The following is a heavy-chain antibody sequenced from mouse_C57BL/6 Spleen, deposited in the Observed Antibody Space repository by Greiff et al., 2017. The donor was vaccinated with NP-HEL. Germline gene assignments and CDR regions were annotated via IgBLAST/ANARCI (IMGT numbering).Heavy chain of an antibody. D-gene: IGHD1-1*01. J-gene: IGHJ4*01. CDR3: ALLREYLGDAMDY. CDR2: IDPSDSYT. Sequence: QVQLQQPGAELVMPGASVKLSCKASGYTFTSYWMHWVKQRPGQGLEWIGEIDPSDSYTNYNQQFTGKSTLTVDKSSSTAYMQLSSLTSEDSAVDYCALLREYLGDAMDYWGQGTSVTVSS. CDR1: GYTFTSYW. V-gene: IGHV1-69*01.